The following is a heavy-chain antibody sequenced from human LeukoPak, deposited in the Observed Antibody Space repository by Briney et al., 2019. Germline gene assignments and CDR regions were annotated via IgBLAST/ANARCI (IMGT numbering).Heavy chain of an antibody. CDR2: ISYDGSNK. CDR1: GFTFSSYG. V-gene: IGHV3-30*03. J-gene: IGHJ4*02. CDR3: ARDRGAVAGTRFYFDY. D-gene: IGHD6-19*01. Sequence: GGSLRLSCAASGFTFSSYGMHWVRQAPGKGLEWVAVISYDGSNKYYADSVKGRFTISRDNSKNTLYLQMNSLRAEDTAVYYCARDRGAVAGTRFYFDYWGQGTLVTVSS.